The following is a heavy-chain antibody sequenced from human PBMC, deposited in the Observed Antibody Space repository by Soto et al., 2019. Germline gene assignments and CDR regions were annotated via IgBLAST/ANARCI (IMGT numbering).Heavy chain of an antibody. CDR1: GGSFSGYY. Sequence: QVQLQQWGAGLLKPSETLSLTCAVYGGSFSGYYWSWIRQPPGKGLEWIGEINHSGSTNYNPSLKXRXTXXVDTSKNQFSLKLSSVTAADTAVYYCARGRFPIDYWGQGTLVTVSS. CDR2: INHSGST. J-gene: IGHJ4*02. D-gene: IGHD2-21*01. CDR3: ARGRFPIDY. V-gene: IGHV4-34*01.